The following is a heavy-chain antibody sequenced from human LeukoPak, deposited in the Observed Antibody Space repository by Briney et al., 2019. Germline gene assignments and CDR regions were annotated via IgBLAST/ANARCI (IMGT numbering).Heavy chain of an antibody. D-gene: IGHD3-10*01. CDR1: GGSISSYD. Sequence: PSETLSLTCSVSGGSISSYDWSWIRQPPGKGLEWIGYIYHSGNTNYNPSLKSRITMSVDTSKNQISLKLNSVTAADTAAYYCARVLSVGSGSYFSYYFDNWGQGTLVTVSS. CDR2: IYHSGNT. V-gene: IGHV4-59*01. J-gene: IGHJ4*02. CDR3: ARVLSVGSGSYFSYYFDN.